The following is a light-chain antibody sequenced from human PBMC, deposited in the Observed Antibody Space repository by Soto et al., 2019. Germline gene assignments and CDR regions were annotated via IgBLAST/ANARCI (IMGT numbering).Light chain of an antibody. CDR3: QQYNSYSPLT. V-gene: IGKV1-5*01. Sequence: DIQMTQSPSSLSASVGDRVTITCRASQSISSWLAWYQQKPWKAPKLLIFDAFSLESGVPSRFSGSRSGTEFTLTISSLQPDDYATYYCQQYNSYSPLTFGGGTKVDI. CDR1: QSISSW. J-gene: IGKJ4*01. CDR2: DAF.